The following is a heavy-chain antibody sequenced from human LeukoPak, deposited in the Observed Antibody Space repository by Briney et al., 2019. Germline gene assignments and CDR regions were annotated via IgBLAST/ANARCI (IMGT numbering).Heavy chain of an antibody. Sequence: ASVKVSCKASGYTFTSYYMHWVRQAPGQGVEGMGIINPSGGSTSYAQKLQGRVTMTRDTSTSTVYMELSSLRSADTAVYYCARRRGDYYDSSGPNFDYWGQGPLVTVSS. D-gene: IGHD3-22*01. CDR3: ARRRGDYYDSSGPNFDY. J-gene: IGHJ4*02. V-gene: IGHV1-46*03. CDR2: INPSGGST. CDR1: GYTFTSYY.